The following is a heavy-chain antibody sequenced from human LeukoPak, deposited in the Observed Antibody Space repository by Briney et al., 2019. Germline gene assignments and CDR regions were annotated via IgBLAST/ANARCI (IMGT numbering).Heavy chain of an antibody. Sequence: PGGSLRLSCAASGFTFSSYGMHWVRQAPGKGLEWVAVISYDGSNKYYADSVKGRFTISRDNSKNTLYLQMNSLRAEDTAVYYCAREFTDSSGWYNRYFDYWGQGTLVTVSS. CDR3: AREFTDSSGWYNRYFDY. CDR1: GFTFSSYG. V-gene: IGHV3-30*03. J-gene: IGHJ4*02. D-gene: IGHD6-19*01. CDR2: ISYDGSNK.